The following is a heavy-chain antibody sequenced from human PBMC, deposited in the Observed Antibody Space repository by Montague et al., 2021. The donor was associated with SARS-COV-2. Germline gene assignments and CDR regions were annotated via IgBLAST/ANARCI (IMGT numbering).Heavy chain of an antibody. CDR2: IYYSGST. D-gene: IGHD6-13*01. V-gene: IGHV4-59*08. J-gene: IGHJ5*02. Sequence: SETLSLTCTVSGGSISSYYWSWIRQPPGKRLELIGYIYYSGSTNYNPSLKSRVTISVDTSKNQFSLKLSSVTAADTAVYYCARKEMKYSSIWSTGGNWFDPWGQGTLVTVSS. CDR3: ARKEMKYSSIWSTGGNWFDP. CDR1: GGSISSYY.